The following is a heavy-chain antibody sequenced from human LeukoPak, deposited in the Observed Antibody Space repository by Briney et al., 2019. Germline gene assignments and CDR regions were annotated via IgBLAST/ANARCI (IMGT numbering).Heavy chain of an antibody. CDR3: ARDRAYYYDSSGYYYYHYYMDV. V-gene: IGHV3-48*02. Sequence: GGSLRLSCAASGFTFSSYSMNWVRQAPGKGLEWVSYISSSSSTIYYADSVKGRFTISRDNAKNSLYLQMNSLRDEDTAVYYCARDRAYYYDSSGYYYYHYYMDVWGKGTTVTVSS. J-gene: IGHJ6*03. CDR2: ISSSSSTI. CDR1: GFTFSSYS. D-gene: IGHD3-22*01.